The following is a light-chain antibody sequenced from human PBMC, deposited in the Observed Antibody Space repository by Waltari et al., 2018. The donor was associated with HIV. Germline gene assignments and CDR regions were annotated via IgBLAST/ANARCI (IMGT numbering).Light chain of an antibody. CDR2: DVS. V-gene: IGLV2-14*03. CDR3: SSYTSSSALDVV. CDR1: RSDVGGYDY. J-gene: IGLJ2*01. Sequence: QSALTQPASVSGSPGQSLTLSCTGTRSDVGGYDYVSCYQQHPGKAPNLMIFDVSNRPSGGSNRCSGSKSGNTASLTISGLQAEDEADYYCSSYTSSSALDVVFGGGTKLTVL.